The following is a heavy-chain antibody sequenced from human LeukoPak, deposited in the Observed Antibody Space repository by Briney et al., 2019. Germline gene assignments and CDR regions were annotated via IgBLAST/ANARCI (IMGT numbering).Heavy chain of an antibody. V-gene: IGHV1-18*01. Sequence: ASVKVSCKASGYTFTSYGISWVRQAPGQGLEWMGWISAYNGNTNYAQKLQGRVTMTTDTSMSTAYMELRSLRSDDTAVYYCARDEGASYDFWSGYYGWFDPWGQGTLVTVSS. CDR2: ISAYNGNT. CDR1: GYTFTSYG. CDR3: ARDEGASYDFWSGYYGWFDP. J-gene: IGHJ5*02. D-gene: IGHD3-3*01.